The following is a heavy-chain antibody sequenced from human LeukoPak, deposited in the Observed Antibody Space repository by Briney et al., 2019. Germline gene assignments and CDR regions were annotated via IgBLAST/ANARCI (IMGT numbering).Heavy chain of an antibody. CDR3: ARDAGDIPGIAGLWFDP. V-gene: IGHV4-59*01. Sequence: SETLSLTCTVSGRSISSYYWSWIRQPPGKGLEWIGYIYYSGSTNYNPSLKSRVTISVDTSKNQFSLKLSSVTAADTAVYYCARDAGDIPGIAGLWFDPWGQGTLVTVSS. CDR2: IYYSGST. CDR1: GRSISSYY. J-gene: IGHJ5*02. D-gene: IGHD6-13*01.